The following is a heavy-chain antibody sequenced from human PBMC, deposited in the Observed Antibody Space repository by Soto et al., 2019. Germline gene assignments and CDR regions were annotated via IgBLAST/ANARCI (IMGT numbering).Heavy chain of an antibody. CDR1: GGTFSSYA. V-gene: IGHV1-69*13. D-gene: IGHD4-17*01. Sequence: SVKVSCKASGGTFSSYAISWVRQAPGQGLEWMGGIIPIFGTANYAQKFQGRVTITADESTSTAYMELSSLRSEDTAVYYCAGGSRMTTVTPFDYWGQGTLVTVSS. CDR2: IIPIFGTA. CDR3: AGGSRMTTVTPFDY. J-gene: IGHJ4*02.